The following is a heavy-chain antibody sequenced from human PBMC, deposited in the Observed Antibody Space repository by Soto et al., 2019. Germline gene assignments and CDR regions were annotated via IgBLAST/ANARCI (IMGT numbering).Heavy chain of an antibody. J-gene: IGHJ4*02. CDR2: ISSNGGST. V-gene: IGHV3-64*01. CDR3: ARQSYSSYYFDY. D-gene: IGHD6-13*01. CDR1: GFPFSSYA. Sequence: PGGSLRLSCAASGFPFSSYAMHWVRQAPGKGLEYVSAISSNGGSTYYANSVKGRFTISRDNSKNTLYLQMGSLRAEDMAVYYCARQSYSSYYFDYWGQGT.